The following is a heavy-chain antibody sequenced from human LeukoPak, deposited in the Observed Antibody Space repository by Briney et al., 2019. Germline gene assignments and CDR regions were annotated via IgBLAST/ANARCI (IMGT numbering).Heavy chain of an antibody. V-gene: IGHV1-2*02. CDR2: INPNSGGT. J-gene: IGHJ4*02. CDR3: ARDWADSAAATLAYYFDY. CDR1: GYTFTGYY. Sequence: GASVKVSCKASGYTFTGYYMHWVRQAPGQGLEWMGWINPNSGGTSYAQKFQGRVTMTRDTSTSTVYMELSSLRSEDTAVYYCARDWADSAAATLAYYFDYWGQGTLVTVSS. D-gene: IGHD6-13*01.